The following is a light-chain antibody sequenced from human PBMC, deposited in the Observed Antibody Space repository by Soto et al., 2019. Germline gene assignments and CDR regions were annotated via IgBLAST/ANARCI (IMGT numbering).Light chain of an antibody. CDR2: AAS. V-gene: IGKV3-20*01. J-gene: IGKJ3*01. CDR3: QQYGTSRQV. Sequence: EIVLTQSPGTPSLSPGERATLSCRARQSVSSSYLAWDQQKPGQAPRHLIYAASSRATGIPDRFSGSGSGTDFTLTISRLEPEDFALYYCQQYGTSRQVFGPGTKVDIK. CDR1: QSVSSSY.